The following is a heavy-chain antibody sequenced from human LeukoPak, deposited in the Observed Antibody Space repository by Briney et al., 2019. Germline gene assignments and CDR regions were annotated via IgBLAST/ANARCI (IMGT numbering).Heavy chain of an antibody. CDR1: GFTFSSYA. V-gene: IGHV3-30-3*01. J-gene: IGHJ3*02. CDR3: ARDPLLRYFDWPYRLDAFDI. CDR2: ISYDGSNK. Sequence: PGGSLRLSCAASGFTFSSYAMHWVRQAPGKGLEWVAVISYDGSNKYYADSVKGRFTISRDNSKNTLYLQTNSLRAEDTAVYYCARDPLLRYFDWPYRLDAFDIWGQGTMVTVSS. D-gene: IGHD3-9*01.